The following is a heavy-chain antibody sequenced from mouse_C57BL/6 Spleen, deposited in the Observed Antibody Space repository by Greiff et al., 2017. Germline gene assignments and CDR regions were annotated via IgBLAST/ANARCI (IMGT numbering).Heavy chain of an antibody. J-gene: IGHJ3*01. V-gene: IGHV1-54*01. Sequence: VKLMEPGAELVRPGTSVKVSCKASGYAFTNYLIEWVKQRPGQGLEWIGVINPGSGGTNYNEKFKGKATLTADKSSSTAYMQLSSLTSEDSAVYFWAAEEAYWGQGTLVTVSA. CDR3: AAEEAY. CDR2: INPGSGGT. CDR1: GYAFTNYL.